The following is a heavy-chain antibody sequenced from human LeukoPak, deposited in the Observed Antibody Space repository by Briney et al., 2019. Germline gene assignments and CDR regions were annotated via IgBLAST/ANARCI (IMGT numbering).Heavy chain of an antibody. CDR3: ARFYCSGGSCYSFSDAFDI. J-gene: IGHJ3*02. Sequence: PGGSLRLSCAASGFTFSSYWMSWVRQAPGKELEWVANIKQDGSEKYYVDSVKGRFTISRDNAKNSLYLQMNSLRAEDTAVYYCARFYCSGGSCYSFSDAFDIWGQGTMVTVSS. V-gene: IGHV3-7*01. CDR2: IKQDGSEK. CDR1: GFTFSSYW. D-gene: IGHD2-15*01.